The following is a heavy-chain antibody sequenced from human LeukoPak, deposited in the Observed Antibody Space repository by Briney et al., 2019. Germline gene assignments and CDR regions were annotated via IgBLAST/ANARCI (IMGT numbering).Heavy chain of an antibody. Sequence: ASVKVSCTASGYTFTAYYMHWVRQAPGQGLEWMGWINPNSGGTNYAQKFQGRVTMTRDTSISTAYMELSRLRSDDTAVYYWARAIVSDLGYWGQGTLVTVSS. V-gene: IGHV1-2*02. CDR1: GYTFTAYY. D-gene: IGHD5/OR15-5a*01. J-gene: IGHJ4*02. CDR3: ARAIVSDLGY. CDR2: INPNSGGT.